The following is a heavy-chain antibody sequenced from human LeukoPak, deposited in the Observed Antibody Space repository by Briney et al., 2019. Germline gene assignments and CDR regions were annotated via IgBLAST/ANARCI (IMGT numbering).Heavy chain of an antibody. V-gene: IGHV4-59*01. Sequence: SETLSLTCTVSGGSISSYYWSWIRQPPGKGLEWIGYIYYSGSTNYNPSLEKRLTISVDTSNNQFSPKLSSGTAANTVVYYWGGGEFGVGSWYFDLWGRGTLVTVSS. CDR3: GGGEFGVGSWYFDL. D-gene: IGHD3-10*01. CDR2: IYYSGST. CDR1: GGSISSYY. J-gene: IGHJ2*01.